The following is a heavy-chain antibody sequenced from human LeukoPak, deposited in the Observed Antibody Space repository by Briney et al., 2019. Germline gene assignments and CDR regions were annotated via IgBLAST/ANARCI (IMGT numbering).Heavy chain of an antibody. CDR2: INPISGES. V-gene: IGHV1-2*02. Sequence: ASVKVSCKASGYTFTSYYMHWVQQAPGQGLEWMGWINPISGESNYAQKIQVRVTMTRDTSTSAAYMELSRLIPDDTAAYYCTRPTFDYYCGYWAQETVVTAFS. CDR1: GYTFTSYY. CDR3: TRPTFDYYCGY. D-gene: IGHD3-9*01. J-gene: IGHJ4*02.